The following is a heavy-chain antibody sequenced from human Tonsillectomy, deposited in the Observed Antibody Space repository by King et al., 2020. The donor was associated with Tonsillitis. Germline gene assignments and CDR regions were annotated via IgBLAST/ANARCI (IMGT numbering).Heavy chain of an antibody. V-gene: IGHV4-4*02. CDR1: GGSISISNW. CDR3: ASLGDSSGYYDY. D-gene: IGHD3-22*01. Sequence: VQLQESGPGLVKPSGTLSLTCAVSGGSISISNWWSLVRQPPGKGQEWIGVSFHSGSTNYNPSLKSRVTISVDKSKNQFSLKLSSVTAADTAVYYCASLGDSSGYYDYWGQGTLVTVSS. J-gene: IGHJ4*02. CDR2: SFHSGST.